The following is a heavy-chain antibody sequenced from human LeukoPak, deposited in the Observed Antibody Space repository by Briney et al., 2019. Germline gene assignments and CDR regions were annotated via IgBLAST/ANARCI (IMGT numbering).Heavy chain of an antibody. Sequence: PGGSLRLSCAASGFTFSSHFMSWVRQAPGRGLDWGSSISGSGGGTFYADSVKGRFTTSRDNTKNTLYLQMNSRRAEDTALYYCARAKYGGARDYWGRGTLVTVSS. J-gene: IGHJ4*02. CDR3: ARAKYGGARDY. V-gene: IGHV3-23*01. D-gene: IGHD3-16*01. CDR1: GFTFSSHF. CDR2: ISGSGGGT.